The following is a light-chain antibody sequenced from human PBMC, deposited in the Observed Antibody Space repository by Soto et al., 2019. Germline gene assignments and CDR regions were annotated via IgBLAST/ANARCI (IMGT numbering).Light chain of an antibody. Sequence: DIQMTQSPSPLSASVGDSVTITCRASQTIKTDLNWYRHKPGKAPELLIYAASRLQSGVAARFSGSGSGTYFILTSSSLQPDDLATYYCQQTYTAPGTFGQGTKVEI. V-gene: IGKV1-39*01. CDR2: AAS. CDR1: QTIKTD. CDR3: QQTYTAPGT. J-gene: IGKJ1*01.